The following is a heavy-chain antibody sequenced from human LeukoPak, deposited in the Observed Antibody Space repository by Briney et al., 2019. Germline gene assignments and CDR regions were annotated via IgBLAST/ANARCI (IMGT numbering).Heavy chain of an antibody. CDR1: GYTLTELS. V-gene: IGHV1-24*01. CDR3: TTGKIYCSSCSDVY. Sequence: ASVNVSCKVSGYTLTELSMHWVRQAPGKGREWVGGFDPEDPEDGEAIYAQKFQGRVTMTEDTSTDTAYMELSSLRSEDTAVYYCTTGKIYCSSCSDVYWGQATLVSVCS. J-gene: IGHJ4*02. CDR2: FDPEDPEDGEA. D-gene: IGHD6-13*01.